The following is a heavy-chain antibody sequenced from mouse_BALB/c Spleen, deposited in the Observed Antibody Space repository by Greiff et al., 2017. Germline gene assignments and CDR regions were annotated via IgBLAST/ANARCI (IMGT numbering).Heavy chain of an antibody. CDR2: ISNGGGST. J-gene: IGHJ4*01. V-gene: IGHV5-12-2*01. CDR1: GFTFSSYT. Sequence: EVKLVESGGGLVQPGGSLKLSCAASGFTFSSYTMSWVRQTPEKRLEWVAYISNGGGSTYYPDTVKGRFTISRDNAKNTLYLQMSSLKSEDTAMYYCARPDYGGAMDYWGQGTSVTVSS. CDR3: ARPDYGGAMDY. D-gene: IGHD1-1*01.